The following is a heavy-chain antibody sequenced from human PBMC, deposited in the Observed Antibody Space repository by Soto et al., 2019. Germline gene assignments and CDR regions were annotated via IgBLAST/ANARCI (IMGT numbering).Heavy chain of an antibody. CDR2: IYYSGST. CDR3: ARQWLVQNYFDY. V-gene: IGHV4-59*08. Sequence: SETLSLTCTVSGGSISSYYWSWIRQPPGKGLEWIGYIYYSGSTNYNPSLKSRVTISVDTSKNQFSLKLSSVTAADTAVYYCARQWLVQNYFDYWGQGTLVTVSS. CDR1: GGSISSYY. J-gene: IGHJ4*02. D-gene: IGHD6-19*01.